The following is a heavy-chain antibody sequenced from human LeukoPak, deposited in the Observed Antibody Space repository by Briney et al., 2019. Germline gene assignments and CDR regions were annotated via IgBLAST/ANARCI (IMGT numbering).Heavy chain of an antibody. CDR1: GGSIISSNYY. CDR3: AREGRYETTDSSY. V-gene: IGHV4-39*07. Sequence: SETLSLTCTVSGGSIISSNYYWGWIRQPPGKGLEWIGSIYYSGSTYYNPSLKSRVAISVDTTKNQFSLKLSSVTAADTAVYYCAREGRYETTDSSYWGQGTLVTVSS. J-gene: IGHJ4*02. D-gene: IGHD4-11*01. CDR2: IYYSGST.